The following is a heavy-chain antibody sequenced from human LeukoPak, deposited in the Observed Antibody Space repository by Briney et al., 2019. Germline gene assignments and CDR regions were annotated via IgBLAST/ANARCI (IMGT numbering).Heavy chain of an antibody. J-gene: IGHJ4*02. CDR3: ARGRFWIYDFWSGYYTGMPFDY. CDR1: GYTFTSYY. D-gene: IGHD3-3*01. CDR2: INPSGGST. Sequence: ASVKVSCKASGYTFTSYYMHWVRQAPGQGLEWMGIINPSGGSTSYAQKFRGRVTMTRDMSMSTVYMELSSLRSEDTAVYYCARGRFWIYDFWSGYYTGMPFDYWGQGTLVTVSS. V-gene: IGHV1-46*01.